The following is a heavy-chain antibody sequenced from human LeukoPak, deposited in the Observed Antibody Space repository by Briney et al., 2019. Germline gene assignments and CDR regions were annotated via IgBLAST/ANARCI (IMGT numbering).Heavy chain of an antibody. CDR3: AKVGPSSGWYYPPGPYGG. V-gene: IGHV3-23*01. CDR1: GFTFSSYA. CDR2: ISGSGGST. Sequence: GGSLRLSCAASGFTFSSYAMSWVRQAPGKGLEWVSAISGSGGSTYYADSVKGRFTISRDNSKNTLYLQMNSLRAEDTAVYYCAKVGPSSGWYYPPGPYGGWGQGTLVTVSS. J-gene: IGHJ4*02. D-gene: IGHD6-19*01.